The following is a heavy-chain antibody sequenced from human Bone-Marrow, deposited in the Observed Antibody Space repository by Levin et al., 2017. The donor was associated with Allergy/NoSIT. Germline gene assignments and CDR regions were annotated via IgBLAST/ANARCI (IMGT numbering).Heavy chain of an antibody. J-gene: IGHJ1*01. D-gene: IGHD6-6*01. CDR2: IRGTGEGT. Sequence: GGSLRLSCTTSGLTFSTYAMSWVRQAPGKGLEWVSTIRGTGEGTYYADSVKGRFTISRDNSKNTLFLEMNSLGADDTAVYYCANNWWSSSSEYFQHWGQGTLVTVSS. CDR1: GLTFSTYA. V-gene: IGHV3-23*01. CDR3: ANNWWSSSSEYFQH.